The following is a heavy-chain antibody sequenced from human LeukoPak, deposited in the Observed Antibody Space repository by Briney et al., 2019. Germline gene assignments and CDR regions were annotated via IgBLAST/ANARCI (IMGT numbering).Heavy chain of an antibody. CDR1: GYTFTDYY. CDR3: ATERPSRDGYNHYFDY. V-gene: IGHV1-69-2*01. D-gene: IGHD5-24*01. CDR2: VDPEDGET. Sequence: ASVKISCKVSGYTFTDYYTHWVQQAPGKGLEWMGLVDPEDGETIYAEKFQGRVTITADTSTDTAYMELSSLRSEDTAVYYCATERPSRDGYNHYFDYWGQGTLVTVSS. J-gene: IGHJ4*02.